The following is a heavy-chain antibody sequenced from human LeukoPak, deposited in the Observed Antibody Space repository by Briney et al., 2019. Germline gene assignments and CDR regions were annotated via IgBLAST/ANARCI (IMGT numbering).Heavy chain of an antibody. J-gene: IGHJ5*02. V-gene: IGHV4-39*01. Sequence: PSETLSLTCTVSGGSISGSTYYWGWIRQPPGKGLECIGSVYYSGSAYYNPSLKSRGTISADTSKNQFSLKLSSVTAADTAVYYCAKHEGCSTTSCTGDWFDPWGRGTLVTVSS. CDR3: AKHEGCSTTSCTGDWFDP. D-gene: IGHD2-2*01. CDR2: VYYSGSA. CDR1: GGSISGSTYY.